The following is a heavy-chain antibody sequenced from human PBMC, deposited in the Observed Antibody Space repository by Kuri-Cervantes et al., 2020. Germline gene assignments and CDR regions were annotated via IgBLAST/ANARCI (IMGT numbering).Heavy chain of an antibody. CDR1: GYTFTSYY. CDR2: IIPIFGTA. D-gene: IGHD1-26*01. J-gene: IGHJ4*02. CDR3: ARDYGGSYGG. Sequence: SVKVSCKASGYTFTSYYMHWVRQAPGQGLEWMGGIIPIFGTANYAQKFQGRVTITADESTSTAYMELSSLRSEDTAVYYCARDYGGSYGGWGQGTLVTVSS. V-gene: IGHV1-69*13.